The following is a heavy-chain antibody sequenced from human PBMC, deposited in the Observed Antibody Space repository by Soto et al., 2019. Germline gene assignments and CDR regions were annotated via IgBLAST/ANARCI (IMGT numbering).Heavy chain of an antibody. CDR2: IYWSGDE. J-gene: IGHJ3*01. CDR3: ARGLATLPVFAFDV. Sequence: SGPTLVNPTQTLTLTCSFSGFSFSTSGVGVGWVRQPPGKALEWLALIYWSGDEHYRPSLKSRLTITKDTSKNQVVLIMTNMDPVDTATYYCARGLATLPVFAFDVWGQGTTVTVPS. V-gene: IGHV2-5*01. CDR1: GFSFSTSGVG. D-gene: IGHD6-6*01.